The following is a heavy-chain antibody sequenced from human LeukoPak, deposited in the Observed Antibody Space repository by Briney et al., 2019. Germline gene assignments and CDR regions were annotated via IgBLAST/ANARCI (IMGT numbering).Heavy chain of an antibody. V-gene: IGHV3-74*01. CDR2: INSDGTSI. D-gene: IGHD3-10*01. Sequence: PGGSLRLSCAASGFTLSSSWMHWVRQAPGKGLVWVSRINSDGTSIRYADSVKGRFTISRDDAKNTLYLQMNSLRAEDTAAYYFERPYGSGNQWGQGTLVTVSS. J-gene: IGHJ4*02. CDR1: GFTLSSSW. CDR3: ERPYGSGNQ.